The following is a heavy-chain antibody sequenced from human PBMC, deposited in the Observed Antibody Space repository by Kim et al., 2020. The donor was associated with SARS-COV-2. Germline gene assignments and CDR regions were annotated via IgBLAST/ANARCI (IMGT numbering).Heavy chain of an antibody. CDR3: ARAGRYFDWLRTTLHRNWFDP. V-gene: IGHV1-8*01. Sequence: ASVKVSCKASGYTFTSYDINWVRQATGQGLEWMGWMNPNSGNTGYAQKFQGRVTMTRNTSISTAYMELSSLRSEHTAVYYCARAGRYFDWLRTTLHRNWFDPWGQGTLVTVSS. CDR1: GYTFTSYD. D-gene: IGHD3-9*01. J-gene: IGHJ5*02. CDR2: MNPNSGNT.